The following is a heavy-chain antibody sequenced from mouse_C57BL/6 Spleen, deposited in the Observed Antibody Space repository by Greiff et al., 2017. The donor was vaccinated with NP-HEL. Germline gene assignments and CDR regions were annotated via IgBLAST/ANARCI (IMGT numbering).Heavy chain of an antibody. CDR1: GYTFTSYW. J-gene: IGHJ1*03. V-gene: IGHV1-53*01. CDR3: ARGAGTRYFDI. D-gene: IGHD4-1*01. Sequence: QVQLQQPGTELVKPGASVKLSCKASGYTFTSYWMHWVKPRPGQGLEWIGNINPSNGGTNYNEKFKSNATLTVDKASSTAYMQLSSLTSEDSAVYYCARGAGTRYFDIWGTGATVTVSS. CDR2: INPSNGGT.